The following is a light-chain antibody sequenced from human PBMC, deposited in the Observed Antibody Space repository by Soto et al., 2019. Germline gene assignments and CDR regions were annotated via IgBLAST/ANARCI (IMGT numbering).Light chain of an antibody. CDR1: QSVSSY. Sequence: EIVLTQSPGTLSLSPGERATLSCRASQSVSSYLAWYQQKPGQAPRLLIYDASTRATGISSRFSGSGSGTDLTLTISSLEPEDFACCYCKQRSNWPVTSGHGTRVEVK. V-gene: IGKV3-11*01. J-gene: IGKJ1*01. CDR3: KQRSNWPVT. CDR2: DAS.